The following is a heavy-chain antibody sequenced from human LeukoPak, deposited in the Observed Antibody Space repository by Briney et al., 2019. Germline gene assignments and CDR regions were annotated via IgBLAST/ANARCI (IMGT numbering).Heavy chain of an antibody. J-gene: IGHJ5*02. D-gene: IGHD2-2*01. V-gene: IGHV6-1*01. CDR1: GDIVSSNSVT. CDR2: IYYRSTWYN. Sequence: SQTLSLTCAISGDIVSSNSVTWNWIRQSLSRGLEWLVRIYYRSTWYNDYAVSVRGRITVNPDTSKNQFSLHLNSVTPEDTAVYYCARRLTQYDCFDPWGQGILVTVSS. CDR3: ARRLTQYDCFDP.